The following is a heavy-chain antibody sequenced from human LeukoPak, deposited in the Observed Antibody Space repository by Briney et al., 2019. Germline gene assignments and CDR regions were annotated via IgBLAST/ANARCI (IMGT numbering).Heavy chain of an antibody. J-gene: IGHJ4*02. CDR2: INSDGSST. CDR1: GFTFSSYW. V-gene: IGHV3-74*01. Sequence: GGSLRLSCAVSGFTFSSYWMHWVRQAPGKGLVWVSRINSDGSSTTYADSVKGRFTISRDNAKNTLYLQMNSLRAEDTAVYYCARVPSTQWLVYYFDYWGQGTLVTVSS. D-gene: IGHD6-19*01. CDR3: ARVPSTQWLVYYFDY.